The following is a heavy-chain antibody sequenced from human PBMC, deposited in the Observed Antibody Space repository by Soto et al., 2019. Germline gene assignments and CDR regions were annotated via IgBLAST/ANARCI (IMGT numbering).Heavy chain of an antibody. J-gene: IGHJ5*02. CDR3: ARGSLGPSYYYDSSGGGWFDP. Sequence: PSETLSLTCAVSGGSISSGGYSWSWIRQPPGKGLEWIGYIYHSGSTYYNPSLKSRVTISVDRSKNQFSLKLSSVTAADTAVYYCARGSLGPSYYYDSSGGGWFDPWGQGTLVTVSS. D-gene: IGHD3-22*01. CDR2: IYHSGST. V-gene: IGHV4-30-2*01. CDR1: GGSISSGGYS.